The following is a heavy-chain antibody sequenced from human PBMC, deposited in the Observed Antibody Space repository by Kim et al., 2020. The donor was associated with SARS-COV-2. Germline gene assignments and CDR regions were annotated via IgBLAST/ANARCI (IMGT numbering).Heavy chain of an antibody. CDR3: ARDWVGRYFDWFLFDY. V-gene: IGHV1-3*01. J-gene: IGHJ4*02. CDR1: GYTFTSYA. CDR2: INAGNGNT. D-gene: IGHD3-9*01. Sequence: ASVKVSCKASGYTFTSYAMHWVRQAPGQRLEWMGWINAGNGNTKYSQKFQGRVTITRDTSASTAYMELSSLRSEDTAVYYCARDWVGRYFDWFLFDYWGQGTLVTVSS.